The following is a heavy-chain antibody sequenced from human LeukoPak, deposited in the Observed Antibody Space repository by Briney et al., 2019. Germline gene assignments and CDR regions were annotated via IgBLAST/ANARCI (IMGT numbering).Heavy chain of an antibody. V-gene: IGHV4-59*01. CDR3: GGGVVTFNY. J-gene: IGHJ4*02. Sequence: KPSETLSLTCTVSGGSISSYYWSWIRQPPGKGLEWIGYIYYSGSTNYNPSLKSRVTISVDTSKNQFSLKLSSVTAADTAVYYCGGGVVTFNYGGQGPLVTVSS. D-gene: IGHD3-3*01. CDR2: IYYSGST. CDR1: GGSISSYY.